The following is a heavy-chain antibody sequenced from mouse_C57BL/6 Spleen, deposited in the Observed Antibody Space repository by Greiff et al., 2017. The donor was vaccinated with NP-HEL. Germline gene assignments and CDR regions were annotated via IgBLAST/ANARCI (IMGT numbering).Heavy chain of an antibody. J-gene: IGHJ1*03. Sequence: EVQLQQSGPELVKPGASVKIPCKASGYTFTDYNMDWVKQSHGKSLEWIGDINPNNGGTIYNQKFKGKATLTVDKSSSTAYMELRSLTSEDTAVYYCARNQNYYGSSSRYFDVWGTGTTVTVSS. V-gene: IGHV1-18*01. CDR3: ARNQNYYGSSSRYFDV. CDR1: GYTFTDYN. CDR2: INPNNGGT. D-gene: IGHD1-1*01.